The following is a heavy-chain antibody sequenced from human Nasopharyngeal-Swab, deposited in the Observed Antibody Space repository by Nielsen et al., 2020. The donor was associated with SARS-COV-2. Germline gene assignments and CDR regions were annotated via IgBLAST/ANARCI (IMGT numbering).Heavy chain of an antibody. Sequence: SLKISCAASGFTFDDYAMHWVRQAPGKGLEWVSGISWNSGSIGYADSVKGRFTISRDNAKNSLYPQMNSLRAEDTALYYCAKDKRVVTYYFDYWGQGTLVTVSS. V-gene: IGHV3-9*01. CDR3: AKDKRVVTYYFDY. CDR2: ISWNSGSI. D-gene: IGHD3-22*01. J-gene: IGHJ4*02. CDR1: GFTFDDYA.